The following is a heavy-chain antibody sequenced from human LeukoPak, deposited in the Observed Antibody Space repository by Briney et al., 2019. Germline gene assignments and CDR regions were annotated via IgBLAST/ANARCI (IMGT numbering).Heavy chain of an antibody. V-gene: IGHV3-7*03. Sequence: GGSLRLSCAASELTSSTSWMSWVRQAPGKGLEWVANIKHDGSEKNYVDSVKGRFTISRDNAKNSLYLQMNSLRAEDTAVYYCATPLDYYDRSDSHQGGDWGQGTLVTVSS. J-gene: IGHJ4*02. CDR1: ELTSSTSW. CDR2: IKHDGSEK. D-gene: IGHD3-22*01. CDR3: ATPLDYYDRSDSHQGGD.